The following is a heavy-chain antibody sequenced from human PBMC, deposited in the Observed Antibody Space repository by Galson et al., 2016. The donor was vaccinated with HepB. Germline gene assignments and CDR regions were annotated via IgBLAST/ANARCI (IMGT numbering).Heavy chain of an antibody. D-gene: IGHD3-10*01. J-gene: IGHJ4*02. CDR3: ARDNRDYFDV. Sequence: EPLSLTCTVSGGSVSSTNYYWGWIRQPPGKGLEWIGSIYYNGSTTYNPSLKSRVTISVDTSKNQFSLKLKSVTAADTAVYYCARDNRDYFDVWGQGTLVTVSS. CDR1: GGSVSSTNYY. V-gene: IGHV4-39*02. CDR2: IYYNGST.